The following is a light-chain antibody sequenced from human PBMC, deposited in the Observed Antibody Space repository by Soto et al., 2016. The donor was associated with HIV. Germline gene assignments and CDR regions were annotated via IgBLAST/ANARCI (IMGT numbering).Light chain of an antibody. CDR3: QVWDASTDLVV. V-gene: IGLV3-25*02. Sequence: SYELTQPPSVSVSPGQTARITCSGDALPKQDSCWYQQKAGQAPVLLIYKDTERPSEIPERFSGSNSGDTATLTISRVEAGDEADYYCQVWDASTDLVVFGGGTKLTVL. CDR2: KDT. CDR1: ALPKQD. J-gene: IGLJ2*01.